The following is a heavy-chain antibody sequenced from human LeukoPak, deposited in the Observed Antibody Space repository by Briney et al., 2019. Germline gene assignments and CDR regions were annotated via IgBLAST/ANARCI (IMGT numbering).Heavy chain of an antibody. CDR2: INSDGSDT. J-gene: IGHJ3*02. CDR1: GFIFSTYW. CDR3: ARRGRNHGFDI. Sequence: GGSLRLSCAASGFIFSTYWMHWVRQAPGKGLVWVSRINSDGSDTIYADSVKGRFTISRDNAKNTLDLQLSSLGAEDTAVYYCARRGRNHGFDIWGQGTTVTVSS. D-gene: IGHD3-16*01. V-gene: IGHV3-74*01.